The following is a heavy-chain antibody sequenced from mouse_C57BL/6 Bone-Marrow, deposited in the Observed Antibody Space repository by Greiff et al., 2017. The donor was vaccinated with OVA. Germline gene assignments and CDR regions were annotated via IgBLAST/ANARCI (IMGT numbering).Heavy chain of an antibody. V-gene: IGHV14-4*01. CDR2: IDPENGDT. Sequence: DVKLQESGAELVRPGASVKLSCTASGFNIKDDYMHWVKQRPEQGLEWIGWIDPENGDTEYASKFQGKATITADTSSNTAYLQLSSLTSEDTAVYYCTTERWLPHWGQGTLVTVSA. CDR1: GFNIKDDY. J-gene: IGHJ3*01. D-gene: IGHD2-3*01. CDR3: TTERWLPH.